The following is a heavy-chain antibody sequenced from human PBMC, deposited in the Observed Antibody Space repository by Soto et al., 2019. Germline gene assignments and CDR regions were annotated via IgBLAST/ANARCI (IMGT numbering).Heavy chain of an antibody. Sequence: GASVKVSCKASGGTFSSYAISWVRQAPGQGLEWMGGIIPIFGTANYAQKFQGRVTITADKSTSTAYMELSSLRSEDTAVYYCASSAYCGGDCYSSLYYYYYGMDVWGQGTTVTVSS. CDR2: IIPIFGTA. J-gene: IGHJ6*02. CDR1: GGTFSSYA. CDR3: ASSAYCGGDCYSSLYYYYYGMDV. D-gene: IGHD2-21*02. V-gene: IGHV1-69*06.